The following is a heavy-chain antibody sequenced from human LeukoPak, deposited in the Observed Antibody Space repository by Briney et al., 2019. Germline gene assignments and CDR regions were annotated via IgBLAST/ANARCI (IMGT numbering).Heavy chain of an antibody. J-gene: IGHJ6*03. Sequence: GGSLRLSCAASGFTFSSSAMSWVRQAPGKGLEWVSSISGSGDSTYYADSVKGRFTISRDNSKNTLYLQMNSLRAEDTAVYYCVRWYGGSGLENYYYYMDVWGKGTTVTISS. D-gene: IGHD3-10*01. CDR1: GFTFSSSA. CDR3: VRWYGGSGLENYYYYMDV. V-gene: IGHV3-23*01. CDR2: ISGSGDST.